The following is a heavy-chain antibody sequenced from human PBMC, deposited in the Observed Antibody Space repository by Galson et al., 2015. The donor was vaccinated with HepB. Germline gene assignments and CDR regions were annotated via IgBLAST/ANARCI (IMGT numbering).Heavy chain of an antibody. D-gene: IGHD1-26*01. CDR3: ARDLKKWELLLAAFDI. CDR1: GFTFSSYG. Sequence: SLRLSCAASGFTFSSYGMHWVRQAPGKGLEWVAVIWYDGSNKYYADSVKGRFTISRDNSKNTLYLQMNSLRAEDTAVYYCARDLKKWELLLAAFDIWGQGTMVTVSS. V-gene: IGHV3-33*01. CDR2: IWYDGSNK. J-gene: IGHJ3*02.